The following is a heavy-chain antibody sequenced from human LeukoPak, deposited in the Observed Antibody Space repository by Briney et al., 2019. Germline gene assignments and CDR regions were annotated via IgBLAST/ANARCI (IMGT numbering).Heavy chain of an antibody. V-gene: IGHV3-23*01. CDR2: ISGSGGST. D-gene: IGHD3-3*01. Sequence: GGSLRLSCAASGFTFTTYAMSWVHQAPGKGLEWLSSISGSGGSTYYADSVKGRFTISRESSRSTLYLQVNSLRVEDTAVYYCATLLRITTSRGPFDYWGQGALVTVSS. J-gene: IGHJ4*02. CDR3: ATLLRITTSRGPFDY. CDR1: GFTFTTYA.